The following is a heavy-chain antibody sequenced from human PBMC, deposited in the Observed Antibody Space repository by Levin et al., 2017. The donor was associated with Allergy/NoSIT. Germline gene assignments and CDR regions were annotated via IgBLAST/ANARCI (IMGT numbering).Heavy chain of an antibody. V-gene: IGHV3-23*01. CDR1: GFTFSTHA. CDR3: GKDQAARGNGMDV. D-gene: IGHD2-15*01. CDR2: TSGSGSDP. Sequence: GESLKISCAASGFTFSTHAMNWVRQAPGKGLEWVSGTSGSGSDPNYADPVKGRFAVSRDNSKNMLYLQMTNLRAEDTAVYYCGKDQAARGNGMDVWGQGTTVTVSS. J-gene: IGHJ6*02.